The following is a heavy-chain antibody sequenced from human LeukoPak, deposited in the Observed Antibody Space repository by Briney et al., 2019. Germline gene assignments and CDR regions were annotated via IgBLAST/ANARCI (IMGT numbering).Heavy chain of an antibody. J-gene: IGHJ4*02. D-gene: IGHD2-2*02. CDR2: ISYDGSNR. CDR1: GFNFNSFA. V-gene: IGHV3-30*04. Sequence: PGGSLRLSCEASGFNFNSFAMNWVRQAPGKGLEWVSFISYDGSNRNFADSAKGRFTIARDDSKNTPYLQMNSLRPEDTAVYYCARDGAIPLPPHYYFDSWGLGTLVTVSS. CDR3: ARDGAIPLPPHYYFDS.